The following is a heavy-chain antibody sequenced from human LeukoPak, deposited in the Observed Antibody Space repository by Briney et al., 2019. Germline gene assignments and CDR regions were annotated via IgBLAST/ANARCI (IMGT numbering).Heavy chain of an antibody. CDR1: GFSFTNYW. CDR2: INSDGSAT. V-gene: IGHV3-74*01. J-gene: IGHJ4*02. D-gene: IGHD7-27*01. Sequence: GGSLRLSCAASGFSFTNYWMHWVRQAPGKGLVWVSHINSDGSATRYADSVKGRFTVSRDDSKNTLYLQMNSLRAEDTAVYYCAKDGGLWVSAHWGDSWGRGTLVTVSS. CDR3: AKDGGLWVSAHWGDS.